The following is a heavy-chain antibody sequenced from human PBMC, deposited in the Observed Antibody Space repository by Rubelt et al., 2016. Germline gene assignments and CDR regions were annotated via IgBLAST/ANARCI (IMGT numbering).Heavy chain of an antibody. CDR2: VYYSGST. D-gene: IGHD1-26*01. J-gene: IGHJ4*02. CDR1: GGSFSTSTYY. Sequence: QLQLQESGPGLVKPSETLSLTCTVSGGSFSTSTYYWGWIRQPPGKGLEWIGTVYYSGSTYYNPSLKSRVTISVDTPTNQFSLKLSSVTAADTAVYYCARVGANTEVDYWGQGTLVTVSS. CDR3: ARVGANTEVDY. V-gene: IGHV4-39*07.